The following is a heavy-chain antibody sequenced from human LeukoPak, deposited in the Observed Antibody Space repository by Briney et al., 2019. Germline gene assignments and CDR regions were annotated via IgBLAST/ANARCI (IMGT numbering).Heavy chain of an antibody. CDR1: GFTFSSYV. V-gene: IGHV3-23*01. J-gene: IGHJ4*02. CDR3: AKGQHIVVVTALDY. CDR2: ISGSGGST. Sequence: GGSLRLSCAASGFTFSSYVMSWVRQAPGKGLEWVSAISGSGGSTYYADSVKGRFTISRDNSKNTLYLQMNSLRAEDTAVYYCAKGQHIVVVTALDYWGQGTLVTVSS. D-gene: IGHD2-21*02.